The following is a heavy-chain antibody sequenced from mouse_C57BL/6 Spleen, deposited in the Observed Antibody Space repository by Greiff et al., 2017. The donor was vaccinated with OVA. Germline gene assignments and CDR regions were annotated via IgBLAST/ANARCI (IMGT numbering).Heavy chain of an antibody. V-gene: IGHV1-54*01. D-gene: IGHD3-1*01. CDR3: ARSGGKWYFDG. CDR1: GYAFTNYL. CDR2: INPGSGGT. J-gene: IGHJ1*03. Sequence: VQLQQSGAELVRPGTSVKVSCKASGYAFTNYLIEWVKQRPGQGLEWIGVINPGSGGTNYNEKFKGKATLTADKSSSTAYMQLSSLTSEDSAVYFCARSGGKWYFDGWGTGTTVTVSS.